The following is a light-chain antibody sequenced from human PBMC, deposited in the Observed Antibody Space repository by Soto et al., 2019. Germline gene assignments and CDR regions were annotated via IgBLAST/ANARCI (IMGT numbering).Light chain of an antibody. J-gene: IGKJ5*01. CDR2: GAS. CDR1: QSVSSRL. Sequence: EIVLTQSPGTLSVSPGERVTLACRASQSVSSRLFAWYQQKPGQTPRLLIYGASHRATGIPDRFSGSGSGTGYTLTINRVEPEDTAAYYCQQYESSPLTFGQGTRLQIK. CDR3: QQYESSPLT. V-gene: IGKV3-20*01.